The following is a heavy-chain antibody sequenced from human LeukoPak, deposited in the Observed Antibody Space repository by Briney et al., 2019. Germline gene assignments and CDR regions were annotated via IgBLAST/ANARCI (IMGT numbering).Heavy chain of an antibody. CDR1: GGSFSGYY. Sequence: SETLSLTCAVYGGSFSGYYWSWIRQPPGKGLEWIGEINHSGSTNYNPSLKSRVTISVDTSKNQFSLRLSSVTAADTAVYYCARDSFGKQLWRSGMDVWGQGTTVTVSS. D-gene: IGHD6-6*01. J-gene: IGHJ6*02. V-gene: IGHV4-34*01. CDR2: INHSGST. CDR3: ARDSFGKQLWRSGMDV.